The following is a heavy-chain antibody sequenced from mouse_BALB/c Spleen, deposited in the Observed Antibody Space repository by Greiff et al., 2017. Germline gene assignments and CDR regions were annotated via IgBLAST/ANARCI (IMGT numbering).Heavy chain of an antibody. CDR1: GFTFSSYA. Sequence: EVMLVESGGGLVKPGGSLKLSCAASGFTFSSYAMSWVRQSPEKRLEWVAEISSGGSYTYYPDTVTGRFTISRDNAKNTLYLEMSSLRSEDTAMYYCARIYDGYYGGKNYFDYWGQGTTLTVSS. CDR3: ARIYDGYYGGKNYFDY. CDR2: ISSGGSYT. D-gene: IGHD2-3*01. J-gene: IGHJ2*01. V-gene: IGHV5-9-4*01.